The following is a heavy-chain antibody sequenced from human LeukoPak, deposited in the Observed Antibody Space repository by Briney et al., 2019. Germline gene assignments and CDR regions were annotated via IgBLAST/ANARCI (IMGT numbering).Heavy chain of an antibody. CDR3: VRRAPGATEDS. D-gene: IGHD1-26*01. CDR1: GGSISSYY. Sequence: PSETLSLTCTVSGGSISSYYWSWIRQPPGKRLEWIGYIYYSGSTNYNPSLKSRVTISVDTSKNQFSLKLSSVTAADTAVYYCVRRAPGATEDSWGQGALVTVSS. V-gene: IGHV4-59*12. CDR2: IYYSGST. J-gene: IGHJ4*02.